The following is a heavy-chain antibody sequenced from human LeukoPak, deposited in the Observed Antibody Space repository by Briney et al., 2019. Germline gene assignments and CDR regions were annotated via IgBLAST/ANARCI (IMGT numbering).Heavy chain of an antibody. CDR1: GFTFSSYS. D-gene: IGHD6-13*01. CDR2: ISSSSSYI. V-gene: IGHV3-21*01. CDR3: ARLAAAYHFDY. Sequence: GGSLRLSCAASGFTFSSYSMNRVRQAPGKGLEWVSSISSSSSYIYYADSVKGRFTISRDNAKNSLYLQMNSLRAEDTAVYYCARLAAAYHFDYWGQGTLVTVSS. J-gene: IGHJ4*02.